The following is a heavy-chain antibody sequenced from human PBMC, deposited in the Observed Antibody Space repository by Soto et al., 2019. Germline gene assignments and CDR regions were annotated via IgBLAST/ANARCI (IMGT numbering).Heavy chain of an antibody. Sequence: SETLSLTCTVSGGSMSSYYWSWIRQPPGKGLEWIGYIYYSGSTICNPSLKSRVTISVDTSKNQFSLKLSSVTAADTAVYYCARIIADYGGNMDWGQGTLVTVSS. CDR2: IYYSGST. V-gene: IGHV4-59*01. J-gene: IGHJ4*02. D-gene: IGHD4-17*01. CDR3: ARIIADYGGNMD. CDR1: GGSMSSYY.